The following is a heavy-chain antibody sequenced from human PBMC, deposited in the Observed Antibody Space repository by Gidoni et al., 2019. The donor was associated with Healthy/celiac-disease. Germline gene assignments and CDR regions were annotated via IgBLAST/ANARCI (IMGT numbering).Heavy chain of an antibody. CDR1: GGSISSRSYY. J-gene: IGHJ3*02. CDR3: ARAFDI. V-gene: IGHV4-39*01. Sequence: HPQLQESAPGPAQPSETPSLTCTVSGGSISSRSYYWGWVRPPPGKGREWLGSIYYSGSTYRNPSLKSRVAISVDTSKNQFALRLSSVAAADTAVYYCARAFDIWGRGTMVTVSS. CDR2: IYYSGST.